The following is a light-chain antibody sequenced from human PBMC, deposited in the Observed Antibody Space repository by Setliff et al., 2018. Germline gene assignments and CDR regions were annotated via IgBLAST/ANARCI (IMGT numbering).Light chain of an antibody. CDR1: SSDVGSYDL. CDR3: CAYTGSSTYV. J-gene: IGLJ1*01. CDR2: DVN. V-gene: IGLV2-14*01. Sequence: SALTQPASVSGSPGQSITISCSGTSSDVGSYDLVSWYQQHPGTAPKLIISDVNNRPSGVSNRFSGSKSGNTASLTISGLQAEDEAAYYCCAYTGSSTYVFGTGTKVTVL.